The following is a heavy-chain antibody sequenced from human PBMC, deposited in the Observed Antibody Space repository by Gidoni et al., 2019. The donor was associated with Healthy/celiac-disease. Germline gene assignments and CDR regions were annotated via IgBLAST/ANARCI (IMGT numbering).Heavy chain of an antibody. CDR3: ARDSPYSAFDY. CDR2: IYTSGST. Sequence: QVQLQESGPGLVKPSQTLSLTCTVSGGSISSGSYYWSWIRQPAGKGLEWIGRIYTSGSTNYNPSLKSRVTISVDTSKNQFSLKLSSVTAADTAVYYCARDSPYSAFDYWGQGTLVTVSS. CDR1: GGSISSGSYY. V-gene: IGHV4-61*02. D-gene: IGHD4-4*01. J-gene: IGHJ4*02.